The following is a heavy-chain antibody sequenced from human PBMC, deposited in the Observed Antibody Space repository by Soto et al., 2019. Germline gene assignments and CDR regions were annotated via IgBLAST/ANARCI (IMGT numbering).Heavy chain of an antibody. V-gene: IGHV1-18*01. CDR2: ISAYNGNT. D-gene: IGHD4-17*01. Sequence: QVQLVQSGAEVKKPGASVKVSCKASGYTFTSYGISWVRQAPGQGLEWMGWISAYNGNTNYAQKLQGRVTMTTDTXXRTAYKEQRSLRSDDTAVYYCARDLQGGYGDHFDYWGQGTLVTVSS. J-gene: IGHJ4*02. CDR3: ARDLQGGYGDHFDY. CDR1: GYTFTSYG.